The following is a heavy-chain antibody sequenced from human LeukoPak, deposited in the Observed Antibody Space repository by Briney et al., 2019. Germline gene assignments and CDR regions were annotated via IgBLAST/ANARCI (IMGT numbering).Heavy chain of an antibody. D-gene: IGHD5-18*01. Sequence: ASVKVSCKACGYTFTSYGISWVRQAPGQGLEWMGWISAYNGNTNYAQKLQGRVTMTTDTSTSTAYMEPRSLRSDDTAVYYCARLVPGYSYGEIDYWGQGTLVTVSS. V-gene: IGHV1-18*01. CDR3: ARLVPGYSYGEIDY. CDR2: ISAYNGNT. J-gene: IGHJ4*02. CDR1: GYTFTSYG.